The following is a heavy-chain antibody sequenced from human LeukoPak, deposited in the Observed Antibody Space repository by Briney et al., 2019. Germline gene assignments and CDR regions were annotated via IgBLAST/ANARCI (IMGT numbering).Heavy chain of an antibody. Sequence: ASVKVSCKASGGTFSSYAISWVRQAPGQGLEWMGIINPSGGSTSYAQKFQGRVTMTRDTSTSTVYMELSSLRSEDTAVYYCAREGGPTVVNSGMDVWGQGTTVTVSS. CDR1: GGTFSSYA. CDR2: INPSGGST. D-gene: IGHD4-23*01. J-gene: IGHJ6*02. CDR3: AREGGPTVVNSGMDV. V-gene: IGHV1-46*01.